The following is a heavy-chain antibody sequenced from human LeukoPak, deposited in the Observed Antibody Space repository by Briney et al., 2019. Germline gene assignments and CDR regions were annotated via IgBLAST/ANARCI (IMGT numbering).Heavy chain of an antibody. V-gene: IGHV3-53*01. Sequence: PGGSLRLSCAASGFTVSSNYMSWVRQAPGKGLEWVSVIYSGGSTYYADSVKGRFTISRDNSKNTLYLQMNSLRAEDTAVYYCAKERTNWGGGAFDIWGQGTMVTVSS. CDR1: GFTVSSNY. J-gene: IGHJ3*02. CDR3: AKERTNWGGGAFDI. D-gene: IGHD7-27*01. CDR2: IYSGGST.